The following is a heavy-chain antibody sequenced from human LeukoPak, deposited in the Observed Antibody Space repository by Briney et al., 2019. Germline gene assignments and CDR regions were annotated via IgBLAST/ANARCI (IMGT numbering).Heavy chain of an antibody. J-gene: IGHJ4*02. V-gene: IGHV4-39*07. Sequence: PSETLSLTCTVSGGSISSSSYYWGWIRQPPGKGLEWIGSIYYSGSTYYNPSLKSRVTMSVDTSKNQFSLKLSSVTAADTAVYYCARDPGDYYDSSGYDYDVAGVDYWGQGTLVTVSS. CDR2: IYYSGST. CDR3: ARDPGDYYDSSGYDYDVAGVDY. D-gene: IGHD3-22*01. CDR1: GGSISSSSYY.